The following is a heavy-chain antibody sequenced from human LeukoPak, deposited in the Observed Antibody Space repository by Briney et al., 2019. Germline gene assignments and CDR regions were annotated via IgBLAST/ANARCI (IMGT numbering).Heavy chain of an antibody. Sequence: PSETLSLTCAVYGGSFSGYYWSWIRQPPGKGLEWIGEINHSGSTNYNPSLKSRVTISVDTSKNQFSLKLSSVTAADTAVYYCARLLGSGYYLSRFDPWGQGTLVTVSS. CDR2: INHSGST. D-gene: IGHD3-22*01. CDR1: GGSFSGYY. J-gene: IGHJ5*02. CDR3: ARLLGSGYYLSRFDP. V-gene: IGHV4-34*01.